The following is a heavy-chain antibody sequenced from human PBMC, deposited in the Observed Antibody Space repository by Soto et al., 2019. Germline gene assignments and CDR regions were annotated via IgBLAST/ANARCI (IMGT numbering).Heavy chain of an antibody. V-gene: IGHV4-59*08. Sequence: GSSQITYYWSWIQQPPGKGLEWIGYIYYSGNTNYNPSLKRRVIISVDTSKNQFSLKLSSVTAADTAVYYCAILSYSSSWFSFDYWGQGTLVTVSS. CDR2: IYYSGNT. CDR3: AILSYSSSWFSFDY. J-gene: IGHJ4*02. D-gene: IGHD6-13*01. CDR1: GSSQITYY.